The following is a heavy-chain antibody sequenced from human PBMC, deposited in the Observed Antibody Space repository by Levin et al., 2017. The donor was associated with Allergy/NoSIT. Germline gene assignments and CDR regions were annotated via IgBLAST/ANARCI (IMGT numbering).Heavy chain of an antibody. CDR1: GFIFNSYA. Sequence: PGGSLRLSCAASGFIFNSYAMSWVRQAPGKGLEWVSVIGGTGVSTYYAGFAKGRFTISKDHSKDTLHLQMNILSAEDTAIYYCSKLSNDFWRSPVYGMHVWGQGTTVTVSS. V-gene: IGHV3-23*01. D-gene: IGHD3-3*01. CDR3: SKLSNDFWRSPVYGMHV. J-gene: IGHJ6*02. CDR2: IGGTGVST.